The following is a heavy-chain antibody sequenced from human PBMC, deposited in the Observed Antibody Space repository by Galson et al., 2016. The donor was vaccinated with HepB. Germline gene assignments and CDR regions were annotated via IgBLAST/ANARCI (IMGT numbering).Heavy chain of an antibody. CDR2: ITQSGNT. D-gene: IGHD3-10*01. Sequence: SETLSLTCAVYGEPFSGHYWTWIRQPPGQGLEWIGEITQSGNTNYNPSLMGRVSMSADSSKNQFSLKLMSVTAADTAVYFGARGDVVPKTYTFGTQGLSLLRGRGIDHTVHHQNAMDVWGQGTTVTVSS. V-gene: IGHV4-34*01. J-gene: IGHJ6*01. CDR3: ARGDVVPKTYTFGTQGLSLLRGRGIDHTVHHQNAMDV. CDR1: GEPFSGHY.